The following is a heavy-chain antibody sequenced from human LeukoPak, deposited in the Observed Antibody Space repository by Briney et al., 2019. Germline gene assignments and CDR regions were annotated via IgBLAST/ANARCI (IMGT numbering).Heavy chain of an antibody. D-gene: IGHD5-24*01. CDR1: GGSISSYY. J-gene: IGHJ4*02. Sequence: SETLSLTXTVSGGSISSYYWSWIRQPPGKGLEWIGYIYYSGSTNYNPSLKSRVTISLDTSKNQFSLKLSSVTAADTAVYYCARGGGSRDGYNFDYWGQGTLVTVSS. CDR3: ARGGGSRDGYNFDY. CDR2: IYYSGST. V-gene: IGHV4-59*01.